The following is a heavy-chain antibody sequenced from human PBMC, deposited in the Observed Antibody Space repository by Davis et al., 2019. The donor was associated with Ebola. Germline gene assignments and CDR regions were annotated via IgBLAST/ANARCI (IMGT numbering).Heavy chain of an antibody. V-gene: IGHV4-39*01. J-gene: IGHJ2*01. D-gene: IGHD6-13*01. CDR1: TFSSYA. Sequence: TFSSYAMSWIRQPPGKGLEWIGSIYYSGSTYYNPSLKSRVTISVDTSKNQFSLKLSSVTAADTAVYYCSTSSSLWYFDLWGRGTLVTVSS. CDR2: IYYSGST. CDR3: STSSSLWYFDL.